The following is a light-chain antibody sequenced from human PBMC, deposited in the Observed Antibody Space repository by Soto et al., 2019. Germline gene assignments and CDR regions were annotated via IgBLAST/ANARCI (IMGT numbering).Light chain of an antibody. J-gene: IGLJ2*01. V-gene: IGLV1-40*01. CDR2: NNS. Sequence: QSVLTQPPSVSGAPGQRVTISCTGSSSNIGAGYDVHWYQQLPGTAPKLLIYNNSNRPSGVPDRFSGSKSGTSASLAFTGLQAEDEADYYCQSYDSSLSGVVFGGGTKLTVL. CDR3: QSYDSSLSGVV. CDR1: SSNIGAGYD.